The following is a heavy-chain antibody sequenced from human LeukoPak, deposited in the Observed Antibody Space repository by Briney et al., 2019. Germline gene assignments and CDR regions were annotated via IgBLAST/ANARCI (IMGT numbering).Heavy chain of an antibody. Sequence: SETLSPTCTVSGGSISSYYWSWIRQPPGKGLEWIGYIYYSGSTNYNPSLKSRVTISVDTSKNQFSLKLSSVTAADTAVYYCARGGPSVSGGKGTLVTVPS. D-gene: IGHD3-16*01. CDR3: ARGGPSVS. CDR1: GGSISSYY. CDR2: IYYSGST. V-gene: IGHV4-59*01. J-gene: IGHJ4*02.